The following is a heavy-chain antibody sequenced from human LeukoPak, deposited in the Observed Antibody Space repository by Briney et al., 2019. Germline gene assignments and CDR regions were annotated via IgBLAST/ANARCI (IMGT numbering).Heavy chain of an antibody. CDR1: GGTFSSYA. J-gene: IGHJ4*02. Sequence: SVRVSCKASGGTFSSYAISWVRQAPGQGLGWMGGIIPIFGTANYAQKFQGRVTITADESTSTAYMELSSLRSEDTAVYYCARALSGGSYFDALDYWGQGTLVTVSS. CDR3: ARALSGGSYFDALDY. D-gene: IGHD2-15*01. V-gene: IGHV1-69*13. CDR2: IIPIFGTA.